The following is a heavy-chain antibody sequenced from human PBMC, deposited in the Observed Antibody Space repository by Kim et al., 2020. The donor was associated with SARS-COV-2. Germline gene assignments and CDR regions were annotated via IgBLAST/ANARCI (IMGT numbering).Heavy chain of an antibody. V-gene: IGHV3-48*03. CDR3: ARTGVIRAFDI. J-gene: IGHJ3*02. CDR2: ISSSGSTI. D-gene: IGHD3-22*01. CDR1: GFTFSSYE. Sequence: GGSLRLSCAASGFTFSSYEMNWVRQAPGKGLEWVSYISSSGSTIYYADSVKGRFTISRDNAKNSLYLQMNSLRAEDTAVYYCARTGVIRAFDIWGHGTMVTVSS.